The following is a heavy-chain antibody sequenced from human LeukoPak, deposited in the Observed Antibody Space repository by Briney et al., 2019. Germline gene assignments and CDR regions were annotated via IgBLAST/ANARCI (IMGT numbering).Heavy chain of an antibody. J-gene: IGHJ6*02. CDR1: GFTFSTYA. Sequence: GGSRRLSCSASGFTFSTYAMHWVRQAPGKGLEYVSAISSNGGTTYYADSVKGRFTISRDNSKNTLYLQMSSLRTEDTAVFYCSGGSGLDVWGQGTTVTVSS. CDR3: SGGSGLDV. V-gene: IGHV3-64D*09. CDR2: ISSNGGTT. D-gene: IGHD2-15*01.